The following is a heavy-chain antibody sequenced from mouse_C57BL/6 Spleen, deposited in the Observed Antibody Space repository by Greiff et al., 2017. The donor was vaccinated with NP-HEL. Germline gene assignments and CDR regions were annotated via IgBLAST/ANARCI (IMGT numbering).Heavy chain of an antibody. CDR1: GYAFSSSW. CDR2: IYPGDGDT. CDR3: ASYDYDLFAY. Sequence: VQLQQSGPELVKPGASVKISCKASGYAFSSSWMNWVKQRPGKGLEWIGRIYPGDGDTNYNGKFKGKATLTADKSSSTAYMQLSSLTSEDSAVYFCASYDYDLFAYWGQGTLVTVSA. V-gene: IGHV1-82*01. J-gene: IGHJ3*01. D-gene: IGHD2-4*01.